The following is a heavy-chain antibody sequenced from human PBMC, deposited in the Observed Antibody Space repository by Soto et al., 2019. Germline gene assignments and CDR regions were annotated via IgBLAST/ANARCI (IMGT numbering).Heavy chain of an antibody. J-gene: IGHJ5*02. CDR3: ARGHYDFWSGYYYSYNWFDP. V-gene: IGHV4-39*01. Sequence: SETLSLTCTVSGGSISSSSYYWGWIRQPPGKGLEWIGSIYYSGSTYYNPSLKSRVTISVDTSKNQFSLKLSSVTAADTAVYYCARGHYDFWSGYYYSYNWFDPWGQGTLVTVS. D-gene: IGHD3-3*01. CDR1: GGSISSSSYY. CDR2: IYYSGST.